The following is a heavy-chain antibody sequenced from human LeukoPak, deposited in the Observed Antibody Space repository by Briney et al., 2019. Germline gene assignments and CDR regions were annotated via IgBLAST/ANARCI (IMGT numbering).Heavy chain of an antibody. D-gene: IGHD3-22*01. CDR3: ARVTSGYYGY. Sequence: GGSLRLSCAASGFTSSDHYMTWIRQAPGKGLEWVSSISSSSSYIYYADSVKGRFTISRDNAKNSLYLQMNSLRAEDTAVYYCARVTSGYYGYWGQGTLVTVSS. J-gene: IGHJ4*02. CDR1: GFTSSDHY. V-gene: IGHV3-11*06. CDR2: ISSSSSYI.